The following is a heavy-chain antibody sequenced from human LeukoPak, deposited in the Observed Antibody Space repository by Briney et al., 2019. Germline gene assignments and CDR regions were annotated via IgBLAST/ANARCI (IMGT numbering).Heavy chain of an antibody. J-gene: IGHJ4*02. D-gene: IGHD2-15*01. Sequence: GGSLRLSCAASGFTFSDYNMRWIRQAPGKGLEWVSSISRSGSTKYYADSVKGRFTISRDNSRDTLYLHITSLTADDTALYYCARGGYCSGGYCFPFDYWGQGTLVTVSS. V-gene: IGHV3-11*01. CDR3: ARGGYCSGGYCFPFDY. CDR1: GFTFSDYN. CDR2: ISRSGSTK.